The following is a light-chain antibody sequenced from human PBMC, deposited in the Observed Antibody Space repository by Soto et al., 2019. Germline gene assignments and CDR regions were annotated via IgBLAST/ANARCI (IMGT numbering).Light chain of an antibody. J-gene: IGKJ3*01. CDR2: AAS. CDR3: QRYDSALFT. Sequence: DIQMTQSPSSLSASVGDRVTISCRASQGISNYLAWYQQKPGKVPKLLIYAASTLQSGVPSRFSGSGSGTDFTLTINSLQPEDVATYYCQRYDSALFTFGPGTKVEIK. CDR1: QGISNY. V-gene: IGKV1-27*01.